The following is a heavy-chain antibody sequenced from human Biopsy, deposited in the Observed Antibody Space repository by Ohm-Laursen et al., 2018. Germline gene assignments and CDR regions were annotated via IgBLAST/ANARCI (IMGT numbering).Heavy chain of an antibody. CDR1: GGSITDDY. J-gene: IGHJ3*01. Sequence: PSQTLSLTCTVSGGSITDDYWSWIRQSPGKGLEWIGFISKGGDTTYNPSLRGRVAISVDTSKNQFSLKLSSVTAADTAIFFCARLYRLDDYWNDDPPDPFDVWGQGTRVTVSS. CDR3: ARLYRLDDYWNDDPPDPFDV. D-gene: IGHD1-1*01. V-gene: IGHV4-59*01. CDR2: ISKGGDT.